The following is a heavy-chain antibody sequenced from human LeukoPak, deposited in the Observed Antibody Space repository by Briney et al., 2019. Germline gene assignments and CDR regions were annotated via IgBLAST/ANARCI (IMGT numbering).Heavy chain of an antibody. V-gene: IGHV3-30*18. Sequence: GTSLRLSCAASGFTFSRYGMHWVRQAPGKGLEWAAVISYDGINKYYADSVKGRFTISRDNSKNTLFLQMNSLRVEDTAVYYCAKNLDGSGSYSYYFDYWGQGTLVTVSS. J-gene: IGHJ4*02. D-gene: IGHD3-10*01. CDR1: GFTFSRYG. CDR2: ISYDGINK. CDR3: AKNLDGSGSYSYYFDY.